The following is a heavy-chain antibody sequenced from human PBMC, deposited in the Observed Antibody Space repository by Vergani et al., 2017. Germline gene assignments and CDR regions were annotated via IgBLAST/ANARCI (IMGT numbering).Heavy chain of an antibody. V-gene: IGHV1-58*02. Sequence: QMQLVQSGPEVKKPGTSVKVSCKASGFTFTSSAMQWVRQARGQRLEWIGWIVVGSGNTNYAQKFQERVTITRDMSTSTAYMELSSLRSEDTAVYYCAAPRPQGYCSGGSCYSDDAFDIWGQGTMVIVSS. J-gene: IGHJ3*02. D-gene: IGHD2-15*01. CDR2: IVVGSGNT. CDR1: GFTFTSSA. CDR3: AAPRPQGYCSGGSCYSDDAFDI.